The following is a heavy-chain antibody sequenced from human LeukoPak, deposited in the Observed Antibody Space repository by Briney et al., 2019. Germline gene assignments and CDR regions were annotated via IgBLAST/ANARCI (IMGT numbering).Heavy chain of an antibody. CDR1: GRSITSYY. V-gene: IGHV4-59*01. J-gene: IGHJ4*02. D-gene: IGHD5-18*01. CDR3: ARLREDTTMEFDY. Sequence: PSETLSLTCTVSGRSITSYYWSWIRQSPGKGLEWIGYIYYSGSTNHNPSLKSRVTISVDTSKNQFSLKLSSVTAADTAVYYCARLREDTTMEFDYWGQGTLVTVSS. CDR2: IYYSGST.